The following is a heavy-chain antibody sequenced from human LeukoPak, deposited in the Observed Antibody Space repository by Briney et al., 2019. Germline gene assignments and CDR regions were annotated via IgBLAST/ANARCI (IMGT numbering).Heavy chain of an antibody. CDR3: ARGDPTVTTKQNFVY. J-gene: IGHJ4*02. V-gene: IGHV3-33*01. Sequence: PGRSLTLSCAASGFIFSNYDMHWVRQAPGKGLEWVAVIWYDGSNKYYADSVKGRFTISRDNSKNTLYLQMNSLRREDTAVYYCARGDPTVTTKQNFVYWGQGTLVTVSS. D-gene: IGHD4-17*01. CDR1: GFIFSNYD. CDR2: IWYDGSNK.